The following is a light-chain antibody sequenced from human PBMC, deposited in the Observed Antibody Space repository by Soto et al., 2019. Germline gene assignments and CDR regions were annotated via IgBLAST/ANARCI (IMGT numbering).Light chain of an antibody. CDR3: NSYTGTNTLVV. J-gene: IGLJ2*01. Sequence: QSALTQPASVSGSPGQSITISCTGTSSDVGGYNYVSWYQQHPGKAPKLMIYDVSNRPSGVSNRFSGSKSGNTASLTISGLQAEDEADYYCNSYTGTNTLVVFGGGTKLTVL. CDR2: DVS. CDR1: SSDVGGYNY. V-gene: IGLV2-14*03.